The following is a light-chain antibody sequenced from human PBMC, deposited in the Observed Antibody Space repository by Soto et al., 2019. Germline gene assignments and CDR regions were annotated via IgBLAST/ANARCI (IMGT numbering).Light chain of an antibody. CDR2: DAS. V-gene: IGKV1-5*01. CDR3: QQYNDGACT. Sequence: DIQLTQFPSTLSSSVGDRVTISCRASQSIDRYLAWYQQKPGKAPNLLVYDASTLEGGVPSRFSGSGSATEFILTISSLQPDDFATYDCQQYNDGACTFGQGTRVEIK. J-gene: IGKJ1*01. CDR1: QSIDRY.